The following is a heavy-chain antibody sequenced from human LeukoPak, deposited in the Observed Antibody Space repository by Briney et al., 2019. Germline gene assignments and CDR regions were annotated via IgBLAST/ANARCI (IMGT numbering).Heavy chain of an antibody. J-gene: IGHJ2*01. D-gene: IGHD6-13*01. Sequence: QSGGSLRLSCAASGFTFDDYAMHWVRQAPGKGLEWVSGLSCNSGSIVYADSVKGRFTISRDNAKNSLYVQMNSLRAEDTALYYCAKGGTAADNYWYFDLWGRGTLVTVSS. CDR3: AKGGTAADNYWYFDL. CDR1: GFTFDDYA. V-gene: IGHV3-9*01. CDR2: LSCNSGSI.